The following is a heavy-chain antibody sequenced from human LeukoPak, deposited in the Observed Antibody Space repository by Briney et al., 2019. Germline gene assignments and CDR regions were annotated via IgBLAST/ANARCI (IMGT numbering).Heavy chain of an antibody. CDR2: IYYSGST. Sequence: SETLSLTCTVSGGSISSYYWSWIRQPPGKGPEWIGYIYYSGSTNYNPSLKSRVTISVDTSKNQFSLKLSSVTAADTAVYYCARAKYGSVGEVFDYWGQGTLVTVSS. J-gene: IGHJ4*02. D-gene: IGHD3-10*01. V-gene: IGHV4-59*08. CDR3: ARAKYGSVGEVFDY. CDR1: GGSISSYY.